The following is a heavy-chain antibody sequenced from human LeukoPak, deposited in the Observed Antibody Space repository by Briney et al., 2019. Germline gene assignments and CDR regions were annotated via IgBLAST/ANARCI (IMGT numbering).Heavy chain of an antibody. Sequence: ASVKVSCEASGYTFTTYYMHWMRQAAGQGPEWMGIINPRGGSTDYSQKFQRRITMTSDTSTSTVYMELSSLRSDDTAVYFCARVGSAAATADYWGQGTLVTVSS. V-gene: IGHV1-46*01. CDR2: INPRGGST. D-gene: IGHD6-25*01. CDR3: ARVGSAAATADY. CDR1: GYTFTTYY. J-gene: IGHJ4*02.